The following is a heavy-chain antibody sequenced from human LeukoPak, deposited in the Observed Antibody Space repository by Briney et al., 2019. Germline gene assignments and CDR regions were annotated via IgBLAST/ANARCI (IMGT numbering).Heavy chain of an antibody. D-gene: IGHD6-19*01. J-gene: IGHJ4*02. V-gene: IGHV3-7*03. CDR3: AKDINSGWYRGYFDY. Sequence: GGSLRLSCAASGFTFSSYWMSWVRQAPGKGLEWVANIKQDGSEKYYVDSVKGRFTISRDNSKNSLYLQMNSLRTEDTALYYCAKDINSGWYRGYFDYWGQGTLVTVSS. CDR1: GFTFSSYW. CDR2: IKQDGSEK.